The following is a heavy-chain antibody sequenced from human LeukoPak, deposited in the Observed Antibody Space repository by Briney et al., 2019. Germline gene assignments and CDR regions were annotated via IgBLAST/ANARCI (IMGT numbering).Heavy chain of an antibody. D-gene: IGHD5-18*01. CDR2: MNPNSGNT. Sequence: ASVKGSCKASGYTFTSYYIQWVRQATGQGLEWMGLMNPNSGNTGYAQKFQGRVTMTRNTSISTAYMELSSLRSEDTAVYYCARDLVDTAMVYNWFDPWGQGTLVTVSS. CDR1: GYTFTSYY. J-gene: IGHJ5*02. V-gene: IGHV1-8*01. CDR3: ARDLVDTAMVYNWFDP.